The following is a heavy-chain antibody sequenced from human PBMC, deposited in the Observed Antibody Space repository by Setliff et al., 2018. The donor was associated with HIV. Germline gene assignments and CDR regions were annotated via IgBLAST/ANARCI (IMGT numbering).Heavy chain of an antibody. D-gene: IGHD3-22*01. V-gene: IGHV4-4*09. CDR3: ARHSITLVVGVPERDDAFDI. CDR2: IYSSGST. J-gene: IGHJ3*02. CDR1: GGSISGYY. Sequence: SETLSLTCSVSGGSISGYYWTWTRQPPGKGLEWIGYIYSSGSTNYNPSLKSRVTISVDTSKNQFSLKLSSVTAADTAVYYCARHSITLVVGVPERDDAFDIWGQGTMVTVSS.